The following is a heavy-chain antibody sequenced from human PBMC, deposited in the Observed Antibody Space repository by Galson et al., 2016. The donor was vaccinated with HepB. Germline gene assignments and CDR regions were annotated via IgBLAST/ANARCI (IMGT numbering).Heavy chain of an antibody. CDR3: ARGGYSSSFTRAEYFHH. CDR2: ISGYNGDT. Sequence: SVKVSCKASGYTFTTSGISWVRQAPGQGLEWMGWISGYNGDTNSAQKLKGRVTMTTDTSTNTAYMELRSLRFDDTAVYYCARGGYSSSFTRAEYFHHWGQGSLVTVSS. D-gene: IGHD6-13*01. CDR1: GYTFTTSG. J-gene: IGHJ1*01. V-gene: IGHV1-18*04.